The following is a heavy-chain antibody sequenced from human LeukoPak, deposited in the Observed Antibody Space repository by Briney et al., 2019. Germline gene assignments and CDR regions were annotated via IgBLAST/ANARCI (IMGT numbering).Heavy chain of an antibody. V-gene: IGHV1-18*01. D-gene: IGHD5-12*01. CDR2: ISAYNGNT. Sequence: ASVKVSCKASGYTSTSYGISWVRQAPGQGLEWMGWISAYNGNTNYAQKLQGRVTMTTDTSTSTACMELRSLRSDDTAVYYCARVLGYSGYPTYFDYWGQGTLVTVSS. J-gene: IGHJ4*02. CDR1: GYTSTSYG. CDR3: ARVLGYSGYPTYFDY.